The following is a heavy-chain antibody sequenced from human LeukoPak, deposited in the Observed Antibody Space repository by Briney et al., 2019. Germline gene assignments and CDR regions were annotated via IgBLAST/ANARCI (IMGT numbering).Heavy chain of an antibody. CDR2: IKQDGSEK. CDR1: GFTFSSYW. D-gene: IGHD3-16*02. CDR3: AKDMWRGYDYVWGSYRYTSTTYTGNHYFDY. Sequence: GGSLRLSCAASGFTFSSYWMSWVRQAPGKGLEWVANIKQDGSEKYYVDSVKGRFTISRDNSKNTLYLQMKSLRAEDTAVYYCAKDMWRGYDYVWGSYRYTSTTYTGNHYFDYWGQGTLVTVSS. J-gene: IGHJ4*02. V-gene: IGHV3-7*03.